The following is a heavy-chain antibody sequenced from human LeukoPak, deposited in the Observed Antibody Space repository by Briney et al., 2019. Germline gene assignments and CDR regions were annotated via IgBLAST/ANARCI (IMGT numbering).Heavy chain of an antibody. V-gene: IGHV3-21*01. D-gene: IGHD3-3*01. CDR3: ARVFRPSLTVFIIRGAFDI. CDR2: ISGSSTYI. Sequence: PGGSLRLSCAASGFTVSSNYMSWVRQAPGKGLEWVSSISGSSTYIYYADSVKGRFTFSRDNAKNSLYLQMNSLRVEDTAVYYCARVFRPSLTVFIIRGAFDIWGQGTMVTVSS. CDR1: GFTVSSNY. J-gene: IGHJ3*02.